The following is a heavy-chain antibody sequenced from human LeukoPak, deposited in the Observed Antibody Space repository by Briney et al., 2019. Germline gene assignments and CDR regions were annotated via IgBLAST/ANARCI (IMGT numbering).Heavy chain of an antibody. J-gene: IGHJ3*02. CDR1: GGSIGSGSYC. Sequence: SETLSLTCTVSGGSIGSGSYCWSWIRQPAGEGLEWIGRIYTSGSTNYNPSLKSRVTISVDTSKNQFSLKLSSVTAADTAVYYCARVSPHYYDSSGPNDAFDIWGQGTMVTVSS. V-gene: IGHV4-61*02. CDR2: IYTSGST. CDR3: ARVSPHYYDSSGPNDAFDI. D-gene: IGHD3-22*01.